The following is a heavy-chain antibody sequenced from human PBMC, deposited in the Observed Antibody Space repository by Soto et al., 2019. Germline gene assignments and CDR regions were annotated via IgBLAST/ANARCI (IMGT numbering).Heavy chain of an antibody. V-gene: IGHV1-24*01. CDR2: FDPEDDET. D-gene: IGHD2-15*01. CDR3: ATEIPRGGNRPWCFDL. CDR1: GYTLTELS. Sequence: ASVKVSCKVSGYTLTELSMHWVRQAPGKGLEWMGGFDPEDDETIYAQKFQGRVTMTEDTSTDTAYMELSSLRSEDTAVYYCATEIPRGGNRPWCFDLWGRGTLVTVSS. J-gene: IGHJ2*01.